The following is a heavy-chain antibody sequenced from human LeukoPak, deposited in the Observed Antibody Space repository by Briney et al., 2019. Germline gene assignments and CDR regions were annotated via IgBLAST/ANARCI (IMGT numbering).Heavy chain of an antibody. D-gene: IGHD6-19*01. CDR1: GGSISSSNYY. CDR2: IYYSGST. V-gene: IGHV4-39*02. Sequence: SETLSLTCTVSGGSISSSNYYWGWIRQPTGKGLEWIGSIYYSGSTYYNPSLKSRVTISVDTSKNQFSLKLNSVTAADTAVYYCARESYSSAWFFNYWGQGTLVTVSS. CDR3: ARESYSSAWFFNY. J-gene: IGHJ4*02.